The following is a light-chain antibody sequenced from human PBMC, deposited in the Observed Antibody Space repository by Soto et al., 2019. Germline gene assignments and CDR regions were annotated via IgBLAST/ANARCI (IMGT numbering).Light chain of an antibody. J-gene: IGKJ1*01. Sequence: EIGLTQSQGTLSLSPGERATLSCRASQSVSSSYLAWYQQKPGQAPRLLIYAASSRATGIPDRFSGTGSERDFTLTISGLEPEDFAVYYCLTYGRSPVWTFGHVAKVDI. CDR3: LTYGRSPVWT. CDR2: AAS. V-gene: IGKV3-20*01. CDR1: QSVSSSY.